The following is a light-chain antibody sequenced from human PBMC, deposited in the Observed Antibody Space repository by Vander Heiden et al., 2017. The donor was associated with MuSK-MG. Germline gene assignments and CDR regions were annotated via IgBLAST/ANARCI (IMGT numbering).Light chain of an antibody. J-gene: IGKJ2*02. CDR3: QQSDSTPLWT. Sequence: DIQMTQSPSSLSASVGDRVTITCRASQSISSYLNWYQQKPGKAPKLLIYAASSLQSGVPSRFSGSGYGTDFTLTISSLQPEDFATYYCQQSDSTPLWTFGQGTKMEIK. V-gene: IGKV1-39*01. CDR2: AAS. CDR1: QSISSY.